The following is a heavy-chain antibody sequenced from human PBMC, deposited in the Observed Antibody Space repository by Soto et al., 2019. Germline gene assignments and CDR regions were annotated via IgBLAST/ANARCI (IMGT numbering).Heavy chain of an antibody. D-gene: IGHD6-13*01. CDR3: ARRYGSSFDY. J-gene: IGHJ4*02. CDR1: GGSVSSYY. CDR2: IYYSGST. Sequence: QVQLQESGPGLVKPSETLSLTCTVSGGSVSSYYWSWIRQTPGKGLEWVGYIYYSGSTNYNPSLKSRVTVSVDTSKNQFSLKLNSVPAAGTAVYYCARRYGSSFDYWGQGTLVTVSS. V-gene: IGHV4-59*08.